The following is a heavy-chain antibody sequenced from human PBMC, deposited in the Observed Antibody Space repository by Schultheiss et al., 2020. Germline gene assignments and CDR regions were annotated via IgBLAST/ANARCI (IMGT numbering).Heavy chain of an antibody. V-gene: IGHV1-3*01. D-gene: IGHD3-16*01. CDR2: INAGTGNT. CDR1: GYTFTSYA. CDR3: TRDGARGFDY. Sequence: GESLKISCKASGYTFTSYAMYWVRQAPGQGLEWMGWINAGTGNTEYSQKFQGRVTITRDTSASTAYMELSSLRSEDTAVYYCTRDGARGFDYWGQGTLVTVSS. J-gene: IGHJ4*02.